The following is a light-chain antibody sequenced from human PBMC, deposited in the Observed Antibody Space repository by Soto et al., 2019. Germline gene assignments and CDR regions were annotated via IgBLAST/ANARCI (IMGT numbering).Light chain of an antibody. CDR3: HNYNSDLRT. V-gene: IGKV1-5*03. Sequence: DIQMTQSPSTLSASLGYRVTITCLASQSISTWFAWYQQKTGRAPQLLIYKASSLQSAVPSGFSGSGSGTGFTLTISSLQSDDVATYYCHNYNSDLRTFGHGTKVDIK. CDR2: KAS. J-gene: IGKJ1*01. CDR1: QSISTW.